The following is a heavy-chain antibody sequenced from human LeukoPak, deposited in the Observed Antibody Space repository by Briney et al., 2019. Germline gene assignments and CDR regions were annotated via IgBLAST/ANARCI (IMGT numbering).Heavy chain of an antibody. CDR1: DFTFSSYW. J-gene: IGHJ4*02. CDR2: INSDGSIT. D-gene: IGHD3-10*01. CDR3: ARSGSGSYYDF. Sequence: GGSLRLSCAASDFTFSSYWMHWVRHVPGKGLVWVSRINSDGSITNYADSVKGRFTISRDNAKNTLYLQMNSLRAEDTAVYYCARSGSGSYYDFWGQGALVTVSS. V-gene: IGHV3-74*01.